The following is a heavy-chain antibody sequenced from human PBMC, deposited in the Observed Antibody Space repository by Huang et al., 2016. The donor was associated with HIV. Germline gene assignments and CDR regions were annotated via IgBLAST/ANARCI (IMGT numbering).Heavy chain of an antibody. V-gene: IGHV3-15*01. J-gene: IGHJ4*02. Sequence: EVQLVESGGRLVKPGGSLRLSCAASGFPFKNAWMNWVRQAPGKGPEWVGRIKSKREGATTEYAAPVKGRFAISRDNSKNTLYLQMNSLKTEDTAVYFCAADRLAVAGAFDYWGLGTLVTVSS. CDR1: GFPFKNAW. D-gene: IGHD6-19*01. CDR2: IKSKREGATT. CDR3: AADRLAVAGAFDY.